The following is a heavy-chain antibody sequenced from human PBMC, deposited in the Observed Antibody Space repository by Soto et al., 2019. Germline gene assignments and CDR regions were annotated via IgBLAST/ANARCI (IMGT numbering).Heavy chain of an antibody. CDR3: ARDFTDSSGPTLGMGV. D-gene: IGHD6-19*01. J-gene: IGHJ6*02. Sequence: QVQLQESGPGLVKPSQTLSLTCTVSGGSISSGGYYWSWIRQHPGKGLEWIGYIYYSGSTYYNPSLKSRVTISVDTPKHQFSLKLSSVTAADTAVYYCARDFTDSSGPTLGMGVWGQGTTVTVSS. CDR2: IYYSGST. CDR1: GGSISSGGYY. V-gene: IGHV4-31*03.